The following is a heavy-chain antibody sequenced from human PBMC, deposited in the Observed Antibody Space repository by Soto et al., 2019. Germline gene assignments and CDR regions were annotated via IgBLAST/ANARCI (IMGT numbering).Heavy chain of an antibody. V-gene: IGHV3-7*01. Sequence: HPGGSLRLSCAASGFTFSSYWMSWVRQAPGKGLEWVANIKQDGSEKYYVDSVKGRFTISRDNAKNSLYLQMNSLRAEDTAVYYCARLEGSSSYYYYYYGMDVWGQGTTVTVSS. D-gene: IGHD6-6*01. CDR2: IKQDGSEK. CDR3: ARLEGSSSYYYYYYGMDV. CDR1: GFTFSSYW. J-gene: IGHJ6*02.